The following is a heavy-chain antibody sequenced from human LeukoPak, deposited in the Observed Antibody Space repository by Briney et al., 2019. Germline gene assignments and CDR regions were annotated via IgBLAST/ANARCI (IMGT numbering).Heavy chain of an antibody. CDR2: IGTAGDT. CDR1: GFTFSSYD. CDR3: ARIDIAVASAFILDAFGI. Sequence: GGSLRLSCAASGFTFSSYDMHWVRQATGKGLEWVSAIGTAGDTYYPGSVKGRFTISRENAKNSLYLQMNSLRAGDTAVYYCARIDIAVASAFILDAFGIWGQGTMVTVSS. D-gene: IGHD2-2*01. J-gene: IGHJ3*02. V-gene: IGHV3-13*01.